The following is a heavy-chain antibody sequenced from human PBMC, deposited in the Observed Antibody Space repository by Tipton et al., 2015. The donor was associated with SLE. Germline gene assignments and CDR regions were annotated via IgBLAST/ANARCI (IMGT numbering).Heavy chain of an antibody. D-gene: IGHD3-16*01. CDR3: ARMGDRWYFDL. CDR2: IYYSGST. Sequence: LRLSCTVSGGSISSYFWSWIRQPPGKGLEWIGHIYYSGSTNYNPSLKSRVTISVDTSENQFSLKLSSVTAADTAVYYCARMGDRWYFDLWGRGTLLTVSS. J-gene: IGHJ2*01. CDR1: GGSISSYF. V-gene: IGHV4-59*12.